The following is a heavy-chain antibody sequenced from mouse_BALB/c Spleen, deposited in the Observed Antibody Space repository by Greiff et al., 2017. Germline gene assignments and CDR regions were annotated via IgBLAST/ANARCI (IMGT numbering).Heavy chain of an antibody. D-gene: IGHD1-1*01. CDR1: GYTFTSYV. J-gene: IGHJ3*01. Sequence: EVQLQQSGPELVKPGASVKMSCKASGYTFTSYVMHWVKQKPGQGLEWIGYINPYNDGTKYNEKFKGKATLTSDKSSSTAYMQLSSLTSVDSAVYFCARGRYYGSSYPFAYWGQGTLVTVSA. CDR2: INPYNDGT. CDR3: ARGRYYGSSYPFAY. V-gene: IGHV1-14*01.